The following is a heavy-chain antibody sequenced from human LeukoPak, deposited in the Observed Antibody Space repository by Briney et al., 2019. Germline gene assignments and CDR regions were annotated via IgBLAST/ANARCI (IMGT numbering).Heavy chain of an antibody. Sequence: ASVKVSCKASGYTFIDYFLHWVRQAPGQGLEWMGRINPNSGGPEYAENFQGRVTMTRDTPVTTAYMELSRVTSDDTAIYYCARDLSSTSNWELDYWGQGTLVTVSS. D-gene: IGHD7-27*01. V-gene: IGHV1-2*06. CDR1: GYTFIDYF. J-gene: IGHJ4*02. CDR3: ARDLSSTSNWELDY. CDR2: INPNSGGP.